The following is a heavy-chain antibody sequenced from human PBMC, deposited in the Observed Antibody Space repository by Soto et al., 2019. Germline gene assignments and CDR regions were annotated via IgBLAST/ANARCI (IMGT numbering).Heavy chain of an antibody. Sequence: PGGSLRLSCAASGFIVSSNYMSWVRQAPGKGLEWVSVIYSGGSTYYADSVKGRFTISRDNSKNTVSLQMNSLRDEDSAAYYCATTGPYWGQGTLVTVSS. CDR2: IYSGGST. CDR1: GFIVSSNY. CDR3: ATTGPY. V-gene: IGHV3-53*01. J-gene: IGHJ4*02.